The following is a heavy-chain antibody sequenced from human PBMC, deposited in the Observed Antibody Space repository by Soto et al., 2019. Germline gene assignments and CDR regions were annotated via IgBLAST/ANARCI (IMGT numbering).Heavy chain of an antibody. D-gene: IGHD3-22*01. V-gene: IGHV1-46*03. CDR2: INPSGGST. J-gene: IGHJ6*02. CDR1: GYTFTSYY. Sequence: ASVKVYCKASGYTFTSYYMRWVRQAPGQGLEWMGIINPSGGSTSYAQKFQGRVTMTRDTSTSTVYMELSGLRSEDTAVYYCARDWVPVVIKSYYYYGMDVWG. CDR3: ARDWVPVVIKSYYYYGMDV.